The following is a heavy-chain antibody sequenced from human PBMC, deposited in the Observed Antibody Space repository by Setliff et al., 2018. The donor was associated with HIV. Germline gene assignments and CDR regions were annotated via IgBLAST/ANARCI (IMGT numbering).Heavy chain of an antibody. V-gene: IGHV3-11*06. D-gene: IGHD4-17*01. CDR3: ARGPTTVTNYYYYYMDV. Sequence: GGSLRLSCVGSGFTFNDYHISWIRQAPGKGLEWISYIGSLGDKEYADSVKGRFTISRDNDNNSLYLQMSGLSAEDTAVYYCARGPTTVTNYYYYYMDVWGKGTTVTVSS. J-gene: IGHJ6*03. CDR1: GFTFNDYH. CDR2: IGSLGDK.